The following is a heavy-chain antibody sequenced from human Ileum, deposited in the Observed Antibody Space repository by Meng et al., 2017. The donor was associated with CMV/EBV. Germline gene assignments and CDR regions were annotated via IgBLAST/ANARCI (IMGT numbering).Heavy chain of an antibody. CDR2: IKSNSDGGTT. Sequence: EVQLLESGGGLVQPGGSLRLSCAASGFTFSSYAMNWVRQAPGKGLEWVGRIKSNSDGGTTDYTAPVKGRFTISRDNSKSTLYLQMNSLRAEDSAVYYCARDMVFWGQGTLVTVSS. CDR1: GFTFSSYA. D-gene: IGHD2-8*01. CDR3: ARDMVF. V-gene: IGHV3-15*07. J-gene: IGHJ4*02.